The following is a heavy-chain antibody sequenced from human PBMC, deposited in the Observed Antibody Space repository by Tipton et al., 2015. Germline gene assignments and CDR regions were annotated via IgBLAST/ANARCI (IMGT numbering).Heavy chain of an antibody. Sequence: SLRLSCTPSGFTFITYAMHWVRQAPGKGLEWVAVISFDDNNQYYADSVKGRFTISRDSSKNTLYLQMNSLRAEDTAVYYCARGDDYGTNSVDFWGLGTLVTVSS. V-gene: IGHV3-30*01. D-gene: IGHD4-23*01. CDR2: ISFDDNNQ. J-gene: IGHJ4*02. CDR1: GFTFITYA. CDR3: ARGDDYGTNSVDF.